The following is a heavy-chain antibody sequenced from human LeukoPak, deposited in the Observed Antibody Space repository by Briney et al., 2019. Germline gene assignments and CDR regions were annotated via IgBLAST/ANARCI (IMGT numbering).Heavy chain of an antibody. CDR2: IQNDGNNK. V-gene: IGHV3-30*02. D-gene: IGHD6-6*01. J-gene: IGHJ4*02. Sequence: PGGSLRLSCAASGFTFSSNGMHWVRQAPGKGPECVAFIQNDGNNKKYADSVKGRFTISRDNSKNTLYLQMNSLRAEDTAVYYCARDWGTSSLYLVNWGQGTLVTVSS. CDR1: GFTFSSNG. CDR3: ARDWGTSSLYLVN.